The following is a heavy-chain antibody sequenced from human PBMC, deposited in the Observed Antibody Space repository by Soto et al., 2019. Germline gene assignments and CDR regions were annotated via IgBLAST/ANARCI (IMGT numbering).Heavy chain of an antibody. J-gene: IGHJ6*03. V-gene: IGHV3-23*01. Sequence: GGSLRLSCAASGFTFSSYAMSWVRQAPGKGLEWVSAISGSGGSTYYADSVKGRFTISRDNSKNTLYLQMNSLRAEDTAVYYCAKGPPRGGIVVVVAAEYYYMDVWGKGTTVTVSS. CDR1: GFTFSSYA. D-gene: IGHD2-15*01. CDR3: AKGPPRGGIVVVVAAEYYYMDV. CDR2: ISGSGGST.